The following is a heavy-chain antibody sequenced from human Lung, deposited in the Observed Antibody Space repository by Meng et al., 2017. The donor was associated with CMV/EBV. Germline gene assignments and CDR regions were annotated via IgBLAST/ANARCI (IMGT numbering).Heavy chain of an antibody. CDR2: IYYSGST. D-gene: IGHD3-3*01. CDR1: GGSISSSSYY. CDR3: ARLSDFWSGYPDLFDY. V-gene: IGHV4-39*01. J-gene: IGHJ4*02. Sequence: GSLRLSCTVSGGSISSSSYYWGWIRQPPGKGLEWIGSIYYSGSTYYNPSLKSRVTISVDTSKNQFSLKLSSVTAADTAVYYCARLSDFWSGYPDLFDYWGQGTLXPSPQ.